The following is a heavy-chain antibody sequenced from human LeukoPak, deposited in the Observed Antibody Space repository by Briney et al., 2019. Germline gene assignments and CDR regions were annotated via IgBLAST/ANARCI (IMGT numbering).Heavy chain of an antibody. J-gene: IGHJ5*02. CDR1: GWPVSTND. CDR2: IYSDGST. Sequence: GGFLRLSCSASGWPVSTNDSSSVRQARGKGLEWVSVIYSDGSTYYAVSVKGRFTISRDNSKNTLYLQMNSLKAEDTAVYYCARDHNSWFDPWGQGTLVTVSS. V-gene: IGHV3-53*01. CDR3: ARDHNSWFDP.